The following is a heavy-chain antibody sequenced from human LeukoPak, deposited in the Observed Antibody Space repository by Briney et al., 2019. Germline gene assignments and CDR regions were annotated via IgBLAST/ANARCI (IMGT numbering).Heavy chain of an antibody. J-gene: IGHJ6*02. CDR2: IKQDGSEK. CDR1: GFTFSSYW. Sequence: GGSLRLSCAASGFTFSSYWMSWVRQAPGKGLEWVANIKQDGSEKYYVDSVKGRFTISRDNAKNSLYLQMNSLRAEDTAVYYCARDLRPYYYGMDVWGQGTTVTVSS. D-gene: IGHD6-6*01. CDR3: ARDLRPYYYGMDV. V-gene: IGHV3-7*01.